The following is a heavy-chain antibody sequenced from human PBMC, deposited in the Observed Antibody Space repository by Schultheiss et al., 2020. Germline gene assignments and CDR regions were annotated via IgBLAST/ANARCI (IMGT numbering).Heavy chain of an antibody. Sequence: GGSLRLSCKGSGYSFTSYWIGWVRQMPGKGLEWMGIIHPGDSETRYSPSFQGQVTISADKSISTAYLQWSSLKASDTAMYYCARQWVIYGGNSGGTPPGDYYGMDVWGQGTTVTVAS. V-gene: IGHV5-51*01. CDR3: ARQWVIYGGNSGGTPPGDYYGMDV. D-gene: IGHD4-23*01. J-gene: IGHJ6*02. CDR2: IHPGDSET. CDR1: GYSFTSYW.